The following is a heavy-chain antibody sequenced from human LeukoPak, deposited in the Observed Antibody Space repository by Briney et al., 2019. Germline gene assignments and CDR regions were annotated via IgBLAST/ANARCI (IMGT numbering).Heavy chain of an antibody. J-gene: IGHJ4*02. CDR1: GYTFTDYY. CDR2: INPNSGGT. V-gene: IGHV1-2*06. CDR3: ARDFERPDY. Sequence: ASVKVSCKASGYTFTDYYIHWVRQTPGQGLEWMGRINPNSGGTNYAQKFQGRVTMTRDTSISTAYMELRRLRSDDTAVYYCARDFERPDYWGQGVLVTVSS.